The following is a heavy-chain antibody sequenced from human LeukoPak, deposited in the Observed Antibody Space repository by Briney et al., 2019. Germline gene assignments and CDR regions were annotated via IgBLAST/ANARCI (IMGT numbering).Heavy chain of an antibody. CDR3: AREEISDDFWSDYPPVGYMDV. D-gene: IGHD3-3*01. CDR2: INHSGST. Sequence: PSETLSLTCAVYGGSFSDYYWSGIRQPPGKGREWIGEINHSGSTNYNPSLKSRVTISVDTSKNQYSLKLSSVTAADTALYYCAREEISDDFWSDYPPVGYMDVWGKGTPVTVSS. J-gene: IGHJ6*03. V-gene: IGHV4-34*01. CDR1: GGSFSDYY.